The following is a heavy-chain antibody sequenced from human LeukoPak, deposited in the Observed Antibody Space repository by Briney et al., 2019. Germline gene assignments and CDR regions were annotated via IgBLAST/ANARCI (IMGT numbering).Heavy chain of an antibody. J-gene: IGHJ6*03. CDR1: GFTFSSYW. V-gene: IGHV3-7*01. D-gene: IGHD2-8*01. Sequence: PGGSLRLSCAASGFTFSSYWMSWVRQAPGKGLEWVANIKQDGSEKYYVDSVKGRFTISRDNAKNSLYLQMSSLRAEDAAVYYCARDILYPTGFMDVWGKGTTVTVSS. CDR2: IKQDGSEK. CDR3: ARDILYPTGFMDV.